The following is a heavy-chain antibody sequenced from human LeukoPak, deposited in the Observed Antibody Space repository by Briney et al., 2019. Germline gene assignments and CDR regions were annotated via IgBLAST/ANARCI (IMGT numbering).Heavy chain of an antibody. CDR1: GGSISSYY. CDR3: ARHIGARGTTGTDGPFDY. J-gene: IGHJ4*02. V-gene: IGHV4-59*08. Sequence: SETLSLTCTVSGGSISSYYWSWIRQPPWKGLEWIGYIYYSGSTNYNPSLKSRVTISVDTSKNQFSLKLSSVTAADTAVYYCARHIGARGTTGTDGPFDYWGQGTLVTVSS. CDR2: IYYSGST. D-gene: IGHD1-1*01.